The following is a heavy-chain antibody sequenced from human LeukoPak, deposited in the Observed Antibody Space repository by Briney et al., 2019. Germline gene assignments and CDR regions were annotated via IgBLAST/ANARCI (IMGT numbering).Heavy chain of an antibody. V-gene: IGHV3-23*01. D-gene: IGHD1-14*01. CDR3: AKVRTYFYHGLDV. CDR1: GFTFSTCA. Sequence: QPGGSLRLSCAASGFTFSTCAMSWVRQAPGKGLEWVSGISGTTSGTYYADSVKGRFTISRDNSKNTLFLRVNSLRAEDTAVYYCAKVRTYFYHGLDVWGQGTTVTVSS. CDR2: ISGTTSGT. J-gene: IGHJ6*02.